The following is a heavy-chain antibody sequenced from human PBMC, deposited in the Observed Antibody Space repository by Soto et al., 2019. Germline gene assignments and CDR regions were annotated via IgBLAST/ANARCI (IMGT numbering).Heavy chain of an antibody. V-gene: IGHV3-30*18. D-gene: IGHD6-13*01. CDR1: GFTFSSYG. Sequence: QVQLVESGGGVVQPGRSLRLSCAASGFTFSSYGMHWVRQAPGKGLEWVAVISYDGSNKYYADSVKGRFTISRDNSKNTLYLQMDSLRAEGTAVYYWAKDPRSWYWYFDYWGQGTLVTVSS. J-gene: IGHJ4*02. CDR3: AKDPRSWYWYFDY. CDR2: ISYDGSNK.